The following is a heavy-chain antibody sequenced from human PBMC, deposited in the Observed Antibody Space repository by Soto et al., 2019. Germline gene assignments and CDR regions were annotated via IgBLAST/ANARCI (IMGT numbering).Heavy chain of an antibody. V-gene: IGHV5-51*01. CDR1: GYTFISYW. J-gene: IGHJ4*02. Sequence: GESLKISCKGSGYTFISYWIGWVRQKPGKGLEWMGMIYPGDSDTRYSPSFQGQVTISADKSINTAYLQWSSLEASDTAVYYCARIIAASGTGFDYWGQGTLVTVSS. D-gene: IGHD3-16*02. CDR2: IYPGDSDT. CDR3: ARIIAASGTGFDY.